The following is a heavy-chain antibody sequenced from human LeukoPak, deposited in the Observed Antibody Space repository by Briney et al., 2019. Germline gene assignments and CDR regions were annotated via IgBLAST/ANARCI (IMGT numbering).Heavy chain of an antibody. Sequence: ASETLSLTCTVSGDSISSGDNYWSGIRQPPGKGLEWIGYIHYSGSTYYNPSLKSRVIISGDMSKNQFSLTLNSLTAADSAMYYCARAAAGTNSWYYFDYWGQGTLVTVSS. CDR3: ARAAAGTNSWYYFDY. D-gene: IGHD6-19*01. V-gene: IGHV4-30-4*01. CDR1: GDSISSGDNY. CDR2: IHYSGST. J-gene: IGHJ4*02.